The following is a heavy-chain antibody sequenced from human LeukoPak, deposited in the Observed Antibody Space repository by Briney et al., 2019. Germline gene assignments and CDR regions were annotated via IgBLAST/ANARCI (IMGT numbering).Heavy chain of an antibody. CDR1: GYTFTNSY. D-gene: IGHD5-24*01. J-gene: IGHJ3*01. V-gene: IGHV1-46*01. Sequence: EASVKVPCKASGYTFTNSYIHWVRQAPGQVLEWMGLINPDGGNTNYAQNFQGRVTLTRDTSTSTVYMELSSLRSEDTAIYYCARIRDGYNDAYDLWGQGTVVTVPS. CDR3: ARIRDGYNDAYDL. CDR2: INPDGGNT.